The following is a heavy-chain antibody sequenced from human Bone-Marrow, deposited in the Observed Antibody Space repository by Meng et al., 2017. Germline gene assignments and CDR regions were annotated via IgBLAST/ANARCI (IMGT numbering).Heavy chain of an antibody. CDR2: IYTSGST. J-gene: IGHJ5*02. V-gene: IGHV4-4*07. CDR1: CGAVGGYY. Sequence: GLLKRCGPRYSTGTVLCGAVGGYYGTWIRHRAGRGLDGLWRIYTSGSTNYSPSLMSRVTMSVDTSKNQFSLKLSSVTAADTAVYYCARAGGVAVAGIFLGFDPWGQGTLVTVSS. D-gene: IGHD6-19*01. CDR3: ARAGGVAVAGIFLGFDP.